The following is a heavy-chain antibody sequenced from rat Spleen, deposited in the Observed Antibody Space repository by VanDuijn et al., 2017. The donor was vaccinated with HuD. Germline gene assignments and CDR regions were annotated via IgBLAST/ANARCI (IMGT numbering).Heavy chain of an antibody. V-gene: IGHV5-17*01. CDR2: IIYDGSST. J-gene: IGHJ3*01. Sequence: EVQLVESGGGLVQPGRSLKLSCAASGFTFSDYAMAWVRQAPKKGLEWVATIIYDGSSTSYRDSVKGRFTISRDNAKSTLSLQMDSLRSEDTATYYCARLGGLRNWFAYWGQGTLVTVSS. CDR3: ARLGGLRNWFAY. D-gene: IGHD4-3*01. CDR1: GFTFSDYA.